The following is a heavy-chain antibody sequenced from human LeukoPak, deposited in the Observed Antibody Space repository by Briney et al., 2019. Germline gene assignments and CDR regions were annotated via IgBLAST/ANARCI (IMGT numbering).Heavy chain of an antibody. V-gene: IGHV3-30*03. CDR1: GFTFSSYG. CDR2: ISYDGSNK. Sequence: GWSLRLSCAASGFTFSSYGMHWVRQAPGKGLEWVAVISYDGSNKYYADSVKGRFTISRDNSKNTLYLQMNSLRPEDTAVYYCARDYYDSSGYYPWSYWGQGTLVTVSS. J-gene: IGHJ4*02. D-gene: IGHD3-22*01. CDR3: ARDYYDSSGYYPWSY.